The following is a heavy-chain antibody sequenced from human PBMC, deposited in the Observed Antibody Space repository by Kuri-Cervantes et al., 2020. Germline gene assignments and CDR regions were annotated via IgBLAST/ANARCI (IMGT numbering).Heavy chain of an antibody. Sequence: GESLKISCSASGFSFDDYAINWVRQAPGKGLEWVALISYNRKNENYADSVKGRFAISRDTSDNMLYLPLDSLRPDDTGVYFCARGGYRSGWSLSAYMDVWGKGTTVTVSS. CDR2: ISYNRKNE. CDR3: ARGGYRSGWSLSAYMDV. J-gene: IGHJ6*03. D-gene: IGHD6-19*01. CDR1: GFSFDDYA. V-gene: IGHV3-30*09.